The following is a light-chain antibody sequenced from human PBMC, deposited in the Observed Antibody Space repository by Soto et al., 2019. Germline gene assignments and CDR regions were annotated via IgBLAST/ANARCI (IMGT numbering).Light chain of an antibody. CDR3: QQRSSWPIT. CDR2: DAS. CDR1: QSVSSH. J-gene: IGKJ5*01. V-gene: IGKV3-11*01. Sequence: EIVLTQSPATLSLSPGGRASLSCSASQSVSSHLVWYQQKPGQAPRLLISDASNRATGIPARFSGSGSGTDFTLTINSLEPEDFAVYYCQQRSSWPITFGQGTRLEIK.